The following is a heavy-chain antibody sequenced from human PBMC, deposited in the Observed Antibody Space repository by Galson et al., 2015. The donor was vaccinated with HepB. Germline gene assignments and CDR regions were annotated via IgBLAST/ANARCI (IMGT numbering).Heavy chain of an antibody. Sequence: SLRLSCAASGFTFSSYSMNWVRQAPGKGLEWVSSISSSSSYIYYADSVKGRFTISRDNAKNSLYLQMNSLRAEDTAVYYCARSSIAALFGVWGQGTTATVSS. CDR2: ISSSSSYI. J-gene: IGHJ6*02. D-gene: IGHD6-6*01. CDR3: ARSSIAALFGV. CDR1: GFTFSSYS. V-gene: IGHV3-21*01.